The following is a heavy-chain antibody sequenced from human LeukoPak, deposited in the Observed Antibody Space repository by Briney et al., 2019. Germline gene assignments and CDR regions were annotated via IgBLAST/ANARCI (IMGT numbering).Heavy chain of an antibody. CDR3: AKSQLLWFGEDFDY. CDR1: GFTFSSYA. Sequence: PGGSLRLSCAASGFTFSSYAISWVRQAPGKGLEWVSAISGSGGSTYYADSVKGRFTISRDNSKNTLYLQMNSLRAEDTAVYYCAKSQLLWFGEDFDYWGQGTLVTVSS. J-gene: IGHJ4*02. V-gene: IGHV3-23*01. D-gene: IGHD3-10*01. CDR2: ISGSGGST.